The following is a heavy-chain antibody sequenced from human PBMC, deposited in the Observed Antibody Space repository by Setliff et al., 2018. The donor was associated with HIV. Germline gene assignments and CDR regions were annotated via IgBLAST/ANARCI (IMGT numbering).Heavy chain of an antibody. V-gene: IGHV4-59*08. J-gene: IGHJ5*02. D-gene: IGHD3-10*01. CDR1: GGSISGFY. Sequence: PSETLSLTCPVSGGSISGFYWGWNRQSQGNGLEWIGWIYDSGVTNYNPSLKSRATISLETSKMQFSLKLNSVSAADTAVYYCARQPYDSRSFGWFDPWGQGTLVTVSS. CDR3: ARQPYDSRSFGWFDP. CDR2: IYDSGVT.